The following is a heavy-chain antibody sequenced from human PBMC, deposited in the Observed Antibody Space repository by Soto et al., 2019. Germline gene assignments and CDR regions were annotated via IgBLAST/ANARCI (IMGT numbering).Heavy chain of an antibody. CDR1: GYTFTSYA. D-gene: IGHD6-19*01. J-gene: IGHJ5*02. CDR2: INAGNGNT. CDR3: AREHPSSGWYAWWFDP. Sequence: ASVKVSCKASGYTFTSYAMHWVRQAPGQRLEWMGWINAGNGNTKYSQKFQGRVTITRDTSASTAYMELSSLRSEDTAVYYCAREHPSSGWYAWWFDPWGQGTLVTVSS. V-gene: IGHV1-3*01.